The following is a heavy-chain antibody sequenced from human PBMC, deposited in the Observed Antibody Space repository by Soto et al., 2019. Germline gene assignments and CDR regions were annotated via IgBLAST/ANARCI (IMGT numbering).Heavy chain of an antibody. CDR3: ARDYYDFWSGYAAFDY. D-gene: IGHD3-3*01. V-gene: IGHV1-18*01. J-gene: IGHJ4*02. CDR2: ISAYNGNT. Sequence: GASVTVSCKASGYTFTSYGISWVRQAPGQGLEWMGWISAYNGNTNYAQKLQGRVTMTTDTSTSTAYMELGSLRSDDTAVYYCARDYYDFWSGYAAFDYWGQGTLVTVSS. CDR1: GYTFTSYG.